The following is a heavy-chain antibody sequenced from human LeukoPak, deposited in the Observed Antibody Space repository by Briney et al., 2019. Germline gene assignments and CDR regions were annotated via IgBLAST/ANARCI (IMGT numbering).Heavy chain of an antibody. CDR1: GGSFSGYY. Sequence: SETLSLTCAVYGGSFSGYYLSWVRQPPGKGLEWIGEINHGDITNYNPSLKSRVALSVDTYKNQFSLKLNSVPAADTAVYYRASELYDAIIGVLTLDYWSQGTLVTVTS. V-gene: IGHV4-34*01. D-gene: IGHD3-3*02. CDR2: INHGDIT. CDR3: ASELYDAIIGVLTLDY. J-gene: IGHJ4*02.